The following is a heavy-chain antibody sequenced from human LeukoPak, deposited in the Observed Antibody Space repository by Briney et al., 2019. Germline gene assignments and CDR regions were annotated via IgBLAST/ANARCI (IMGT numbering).Heavy chain of an antibody. CDR3: ARGRTVTGY. Sequence: KSGGSLRLSCAASGFTFNSYNMNWVRQAPGKGLEWVSSISSGSSYIFYADSVKGRFTISRDNAKNSLYLQMHSLRAEDTAVYYCARGRTVTGYWGQGTLVTVSS. CDR2: ISSGSSYI. CDR1: GFTFNSYN. D-gene: IGHD4-17*01. V-gene: IGHV3-21*01. J-gene: IGHJ4*02.